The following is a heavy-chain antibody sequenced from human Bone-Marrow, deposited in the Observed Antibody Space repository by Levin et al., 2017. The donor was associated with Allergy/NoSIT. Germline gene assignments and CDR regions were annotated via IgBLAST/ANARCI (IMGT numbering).Heavy chain of an antibody. Sequence: GGSLRLSCAASGFTVSSYGMHWVRQAPGKGLEWVAVIWADGSKEYYIDSVKGRFTISRDNSKNTLNLEMNSLRVEDTAVYFCARDRMGAWYHMDVWGQGTTVTISS. CDR3: ARDRMGAWYHMDV. D-gene: IGHD6-19*01. CDR2: IWADGSKE. V-gene: IGHV3-33*01. CDR1: GFTVSSYG. J-gene: IGHJ6*02.